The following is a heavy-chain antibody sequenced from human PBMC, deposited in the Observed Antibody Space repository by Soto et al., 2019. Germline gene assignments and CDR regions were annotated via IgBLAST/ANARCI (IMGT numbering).Heavy chain of an antibody. CDR3: GQERRGSGWYGFSF. D-gene: IGHD6-19*01. J-gene: IGHJ1*01. CDR1: GCTFGRNA. CDR2: ISGNGADT. V-gene: IGHV3-23*01. Sequence: RRLIPSFEDFGCTFGRNAMAGVRRCAGKGLKWISAISGNGADTSYADSVKGPFTISKDNSKDTLLRKMNSLRADDTDVYSCGQERRGSGWYGFSFWGQGIQVTVSS.